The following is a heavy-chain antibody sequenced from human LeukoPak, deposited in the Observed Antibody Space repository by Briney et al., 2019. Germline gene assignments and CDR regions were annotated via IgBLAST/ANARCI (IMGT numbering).Heavy chain of an antibody. Sequence: SETLSLTCTVSGGSISSSSYYWGWIRQPPGKGLEWIGSIYYSGSTYYNPSLKSRVTISVDTSKNQFSLKLSSVTAADTAVYYCARWMVYYYYMDVWGKGTTVTISS. CDR3: ARWMVYYYYMDV. D-gene: IGHD2-2*03. CDR1: GGSISSSSYY. J-gene: IGHJ6*03. CDR2: IYYSGST. V-gene: IGHV4-39*01.